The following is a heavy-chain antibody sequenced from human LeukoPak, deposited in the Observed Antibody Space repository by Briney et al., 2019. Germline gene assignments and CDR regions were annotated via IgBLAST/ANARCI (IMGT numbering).Heavy chain of an antibody. CDR2: ISYDGSNK. CDR3: ARSSIAAAGVDY. CDR1: GFTFSSYA. Sequence: PGGSLRLSCAASGFTFSSYAMHWVRQAPGKGLEWVAVISYDGSNKYYADSMKGRFTISRDNSKNTLYLQMNSLRAEDTAVYYCARSSIAAAGVDYWGQGTLVTVSS. J-gene: IGHJ4*02. D-gene: IGHD6-13*01. V-gene: IGHV3-30-3*01.